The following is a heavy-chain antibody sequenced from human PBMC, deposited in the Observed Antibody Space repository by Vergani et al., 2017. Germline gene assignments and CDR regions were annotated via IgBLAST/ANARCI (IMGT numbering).Heavy chain of an antibody. CDR1: GFTVSSNY. CDR2: IYSGGST. D-gene: IGHD1-14*01. V-gene: IGHV3-53*02. Sequence: EVQLVETGGGLIQPGGSLRLSCAASGFTVSSNYMSWVRQAPGKGLEWVSVIYSGGSTYYAASVKGRFTISRNNSKNTLYLQLNSLRAEDTAVYYCSRASGTRYGAFDIWGQGTMVTVSS. J-gene: IGHJ3*02. CDR3: SRASGTRYGAFDI.